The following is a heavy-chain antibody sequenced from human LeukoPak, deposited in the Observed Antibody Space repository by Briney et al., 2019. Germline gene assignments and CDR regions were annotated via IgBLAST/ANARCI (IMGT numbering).Heavy chain of an antibody. J-gene: IGHJ5*02. CDR2: INHSGST. CDR3: ARGGPIVVVVAATDSGNWFDP. D-gene: IGHD2-15*01. Sequence: SETLSLACAVYGGSFSGYYWSWLRQPPGKGLEWIGEINHSGSTNYNPSLKSRVTISVDTSKNQFSLKLSSVTAADTAVYYCARGGPIVVVVAATDSGNWFDPWGQGTLVTVSS. V-gene: IGHV4-34*01. CDR1: GGSFSGYY.